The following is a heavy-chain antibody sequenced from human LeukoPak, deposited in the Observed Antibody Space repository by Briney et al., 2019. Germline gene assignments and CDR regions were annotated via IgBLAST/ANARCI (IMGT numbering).Heavy chain of an antibody. CDR1: GGSSSGYY. D-gene: IGHD3-3*01. CDR2: INHSGST. Sequence: SETLSLTCAVHGGSSSGYYWSWIRQPPGKGLEWIGEINHSGSTNYNPSLKSRVTISVDTSKNQFSLKLSSVTAADTAVYYCARGNGGITIFGVVINGNAFDIWGQGTMVTVSS. CDR3: ARGNGGITIFGVVINGNAFDI. V-gene: IGHV4-34*01. J-gene: IGHJ3*02.